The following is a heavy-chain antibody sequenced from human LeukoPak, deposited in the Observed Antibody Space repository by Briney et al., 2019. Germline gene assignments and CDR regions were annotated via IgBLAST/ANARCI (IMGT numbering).Heavy chain of an antibody. D-gene: IGHD2-2*01. Sequence: PGESLQISCQGSGYSFTSYWISWVRQVPGKGLEWMGRIDPSDSYTNYSPSFQGHVAISADKSISTAYLQWSSLKASDTAMYYCARRRYCSSTSCPLDYWGQGTLVTVSS. CDR3: ARRRYCSSTSCPLDY. V-gene: IGHV5-10-1*01. CDR1: GYSFTSYW. CDR2: IDPSDSYT. J-gene: IGHJ4*02.